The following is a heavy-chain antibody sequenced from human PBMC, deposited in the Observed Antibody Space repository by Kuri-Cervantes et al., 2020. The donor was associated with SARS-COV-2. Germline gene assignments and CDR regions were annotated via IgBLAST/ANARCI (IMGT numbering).Heavy chain of an antibody. V-gene: IGHV3-23*01. CDR1: GFTFKSYA. J-gene: IGHJ4*02. D-gene: IGHD2-21*01. Sequence: GESLKISCAASGFTFKSYAMNWVRQAPGKGLEWVSGISGTGGGTYYADSVKGRFTISRANSKNMLYLEMKSLRVEDTAVYHCAKDRDNTGRPYFFEDWGQGTLVTVSS. CDR2: ISGTGGGT. CDR3: AKDRDNTGRPYFFED.